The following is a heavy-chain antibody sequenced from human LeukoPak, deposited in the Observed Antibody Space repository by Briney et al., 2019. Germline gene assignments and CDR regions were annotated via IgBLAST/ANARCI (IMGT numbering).Heavy chain of an antibody. D-gene: IGHD5-24*01. V-gene: IGHV4-59*08. CDR3: ARLGPMATIRDYHYYGMDV. Sequence: KASETLSLTCTVSGGSISSYYWSWIRQSPGKGLEWIGYIYYSGSTDPNPSLRSRITISLDTSKSQFSLKLSSVTAADTAVYYCARLGPMATIRDYHYYGMDVWGQGTTVTVSS. J-gene: IGHJ6*02. CDR2: IYYSGST. CDR1: GGSISSYY.